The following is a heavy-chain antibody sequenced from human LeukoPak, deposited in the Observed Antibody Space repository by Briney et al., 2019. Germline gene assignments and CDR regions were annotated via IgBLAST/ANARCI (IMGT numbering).Heavy chain of an antibody. J-gene: IGHJ3*01. V-gene: IGHV3-21*01. CDR2: ISSRSSYI. D-gene: IGHD3-10*01. Sequence: PGGSLRLSCAASGFTFSSYSMNWVRQAPGKGLEWVSSISSRSSYIYYADSVKGRFTISRDNAKNSLYLQMNSLRAEDTAVYYCAITTYGSGSYLFWGQGTMVTVSS. CDR1: GFTFSSYS. CDR3: AITTYGSGSYLF.